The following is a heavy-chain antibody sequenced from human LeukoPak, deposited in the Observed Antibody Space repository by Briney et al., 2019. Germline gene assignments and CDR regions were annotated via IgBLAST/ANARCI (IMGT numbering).Heavy chain of an antibody. J-gene: IGHJ4*02. CDR3: AKERMGYNWNYPPFDY. D-gene: IGHD1-7*01. CDR1: GFTFSSYE. Sequence: GGSLRLSCAASGFTFSSYEMNWVRQAPGKGLEWVSYISSSGSTIYYADSVKGRFTISRDNSKNTLYLQMNSLRAEDTAVYYCAKERMGYNWNYPPFDYWGQGTLVTVSS. CDR2: ISSSGSTI. V-gene: IGHV3-48*03.